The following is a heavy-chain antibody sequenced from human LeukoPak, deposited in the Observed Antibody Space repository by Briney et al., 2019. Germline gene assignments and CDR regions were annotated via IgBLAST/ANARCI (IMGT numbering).Heavy chain of an antibody. V-gene: IGHV3-30*18. CDR2: ISYDGSKK. CDR3: AKEQVDYGVDY. J-gene: IGHJ4*02. Sequence: PGGSLRLSCAASGFTFSSYGMHWVRQAPGKGLEWVAVISYDGSKKYYADSVKGRFTISRDNSKNTLYLQMNSLRAEDTAVYYCAKEQVDYGVDYWGQGTLVTVSS. CDR1: GFTFSSYG. D-gene: IGHD4-17*01.